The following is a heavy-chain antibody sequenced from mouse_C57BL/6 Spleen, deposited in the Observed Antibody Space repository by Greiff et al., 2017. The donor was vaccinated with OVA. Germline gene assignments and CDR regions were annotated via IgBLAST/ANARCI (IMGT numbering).Heavy chain of an antibody. V-gene: IGHV1-66*01. CDR3: ARLFNWGDWYFDV. CDR1: GYSFTSYY. D-gene: IGHD4-1*01. CDR2: IYPGSGNT. Sequence: QVQLKESGPELVKPGASVKISCKASGYSFTSYYIHWVKQRPGQGLEWIGWIYPGSGNTKYNEKFKGKATLTADTSSSTAYMQLSSLTSEDSAVYYCARLFNWGDWYFDVWGTGTTVTVSS. J-gene: IGHJ1*03.